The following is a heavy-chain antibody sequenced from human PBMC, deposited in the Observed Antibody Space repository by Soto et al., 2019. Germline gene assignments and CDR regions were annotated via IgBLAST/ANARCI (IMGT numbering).Heavy chain of an antibody. V-gene: IGHV1-69*01. CDR1: GGTFSSYA. Sequence: QVQLVQSGAEVKKPGSSVKVSCKASGGTFSSYAISWVRQAPGQGLEWMGGIIPIFGTANYAQKFQGRVMIPGDESRSTAYRELSSLGSEDRAGFYCGRVAVAPVLNPWGYFDSWGQGTLVTVSS. CDR2: IIPIFGTA. D-gene: IGHD3-16*01. J-gene: IGHJ4*02. CDR3: GRVAVAPVLNPWGYFDS.